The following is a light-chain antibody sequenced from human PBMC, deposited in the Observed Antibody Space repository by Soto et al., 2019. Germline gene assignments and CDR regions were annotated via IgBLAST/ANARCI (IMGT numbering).Light chain of an antibody. CDR1: QSISSW. J-gene: IGKJ3*01. V-gene: IGKV1-5*01. CDR2: DAS. Sequence: HSPATLSVSEGGRVTITCRASQSISSWLAWYQQKPGKAPKLLIYDASSLESGVPSRFSGSGSGTEFTLTISSLQPDDFATYYCQQYNSYSAFTFGPGTKVDIK. CDR3: QQYNSYSAFT.